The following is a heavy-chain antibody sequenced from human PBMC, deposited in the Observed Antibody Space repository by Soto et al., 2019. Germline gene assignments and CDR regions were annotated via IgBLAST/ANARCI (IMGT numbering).Heavy chain of an antibody. CDR1: GGTFSSYT. V-gene: IGHV1-69*06. D-gene: IGHD5-12*01. J-gene: IGHJ4*02. CDR2: IIPILDTT. CDR3: ATSHSGYDYVFHC. Sequence: SVKVSCKASGGTFSSYTISCVRQAPGQGLEWMGGIIPILDTTNYAQNFQGRVTITADKSTSTAFMELSSLRSEDTAVYYCATSHSGYDYVFHCWGQGTLVTVSS.